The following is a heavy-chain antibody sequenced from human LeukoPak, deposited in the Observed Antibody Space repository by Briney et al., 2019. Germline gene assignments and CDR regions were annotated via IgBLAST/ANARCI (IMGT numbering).Heavy chain of an antibody. J-gene: IGHJ4*02. CDR2: IDPSDSYT. CDR1: GYSFTSYW. V-gene: IGHV5-10-1*01. CDR3: ARHEGSGSYYYY. Sequence: GESLRISCKGSGYSFTSYWFSWVRQMPGKGLEWMGRIDPSDSYTNYSPSFQGHVSISADKSTSTAYLQWSRLKASDTAIYYCARHEGSGSYYYYWGQGTLVTVSS. D-gene: IGHD1-26*01.